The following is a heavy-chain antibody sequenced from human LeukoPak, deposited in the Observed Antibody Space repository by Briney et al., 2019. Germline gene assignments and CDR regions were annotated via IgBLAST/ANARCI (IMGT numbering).Heavy chain of an antibody. D-gene: IGHD2-15*01. CDR1: GFPESRNH. CDR3: AILLLVGGAQFIYH. Sequence: RGGSLTLLCGASGFPESRNHMSWARQAPGKGLEWVSVIDSGGSTYYADSVKGRFTISRDNSKNTLYLQMNSLRAEDTAVYYCAILLLVGGAQFIYHLGQGTLVTVSS. V-gene: IGHV3-53*01. CDR2: IDSGGST. J-gene: IGHJ4*02.